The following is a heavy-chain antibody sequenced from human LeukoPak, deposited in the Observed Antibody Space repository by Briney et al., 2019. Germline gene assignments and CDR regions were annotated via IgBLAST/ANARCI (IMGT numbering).Heavy chain of an antibody. D-gene: IGHD1-26*01. J-gene: IGHJ4*02. CDR3: ARHRQIVAATGVFDY. Sequence: PSDTLSLTCTVSGGPISSYYWSWIRQPPGKALVWIGYIYYSGSTNYNPSLMGRVTISVDTTKTQFPLKLSSVTAADTAVYYCARHRQIVAATGVFDYWGQGTLVTVSS. CDR1: GGPISSYY. CDR2: IYYSGST. V-gene: IGHV4-59*08.